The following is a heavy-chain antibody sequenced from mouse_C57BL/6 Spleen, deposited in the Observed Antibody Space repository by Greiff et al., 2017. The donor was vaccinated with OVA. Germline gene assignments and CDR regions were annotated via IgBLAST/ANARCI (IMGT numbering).Heavy chain of an antibody. V-gene: IGHV1-59*01. J-gene: IGHJ2*01. D-gene: IGHD3-1*01. CDR2: IDPSDSYT. CDR3: ATMGANFDY. CDR1: GYTFTSYW. Sequence: VQLQQPGAELVRPGTSVKLSCKASGYTFTSYWMHWVKQRPGQGLEWIGVIDPSDSYTNYNQKFKGKATLTVDTSSSTAYMQLSSLTSEDSAVYYCATMGANFDYWGQGTTLTVSS.